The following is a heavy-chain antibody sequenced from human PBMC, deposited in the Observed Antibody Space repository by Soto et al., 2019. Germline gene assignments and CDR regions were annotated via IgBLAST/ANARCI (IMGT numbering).Heavy chain of an antibody. CDR1: GYTFTGYY. V-gene: IGHV1-2*04. J-gene: IGHJ6*02. Sequence: QVQLVQSGAEVKKPGASVKVSCKASGYTFTGYYMHWVRQAPGQGLEWMGWINPNSGGTNYAQKFQGWDTMTRDTSISTAYMELSRLRSDDTAVYYCARNYYGSGSYFGEGYYYYYGMDVWGQGTTVTVSS. CDR3: ARNYYGSGSYFGEGYYYYYGMDV. D-gene: IGHD3-10*01. CDR2: INPNSGGT.